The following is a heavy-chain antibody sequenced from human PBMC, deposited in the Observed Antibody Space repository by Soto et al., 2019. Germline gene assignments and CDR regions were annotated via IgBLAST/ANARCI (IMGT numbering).Heavy chain of an antibody. Sequence: PGGSLRLSCAASGFTFSSYSMNWVRQAPGKGLEWVSSISSSSSYIYYADSVKGRFTISRDNAKNSLYLQMNSLRAEDTAVYYCARDRGDIAVAGSGPCDYYYYYGMDVWGQGTTVTVSS. CDR2: ISSSSSYI. CDR3: ARDRGDIAVAGSGPCDYYYYYGMDV. J-gene: IGHJ6*02. CDR1: GFTFSSYS. V-gene: IGHV3-21*01. D-gene: IGHD6-19*01.